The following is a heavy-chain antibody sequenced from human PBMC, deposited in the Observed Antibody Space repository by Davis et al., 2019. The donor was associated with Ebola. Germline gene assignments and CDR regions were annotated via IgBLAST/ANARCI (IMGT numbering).Heavy chain of an antibody. CDR3: ARWGGFANGMDV. V-gene: IGHV4-34*01. D-gene: IGHD3-16*01. CDR1: GDSISSYY. Sequence: MPSETLSLTCTVSGDSISSYYWSWIRQPPGKGLEWIGEINHSGSTNYNPSLKSRVTISVDTSKNQFSLKLSSVTAADTAVYYCARWGGFANGMDVWGQGTTVTVSS. J-gene: IGHJ6*02. CDR2: INHSGST.